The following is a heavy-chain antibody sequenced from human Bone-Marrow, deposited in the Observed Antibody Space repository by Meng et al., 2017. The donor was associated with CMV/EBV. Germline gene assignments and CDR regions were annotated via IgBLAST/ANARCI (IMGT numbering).Heavy chain of an antibody. J-gene: IGHJ5*02. CDR1: GGSISSSSYY. Sequence: SETLSLTCTVSGGSISSSSYYWGWIRQPPGKGLEWIGSIYYSGSTYYNPSLKSRVTISVDTSKNQFSLKLSSVTAADTAVYYCARLIVVVLARGWFDPWGQGTLVTVSS. CDR2: IYYSGST. CDR3: ARLIVVVLARGWFDP. V-gene: IGHV4-39*01. D-gene: IGHD2-2*01.